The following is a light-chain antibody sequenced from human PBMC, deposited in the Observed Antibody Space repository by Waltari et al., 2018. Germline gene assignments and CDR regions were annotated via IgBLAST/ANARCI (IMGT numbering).Light chain of an antibody. CDR3: CSYAGSSTSYV. CDR1: SSDVGGYNY. CDR2: DVS. V-gene: IGLV2-23*02. J-gene: IGLJ1*01. Sequence: QSALTQPASVSGSPGQSITISCTGTSSDVGGYNYVSWYQPHPGKAPKLMIYDVSKRPSGVSNRFSGSKSGNTASLTISGLQAEDEADYYCCSYAGSSTSYVFGTGTKVTVL.